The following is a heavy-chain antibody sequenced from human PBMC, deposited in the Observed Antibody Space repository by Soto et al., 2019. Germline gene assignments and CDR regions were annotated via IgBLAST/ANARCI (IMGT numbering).Heavy chain of an antibody. CDR2: ISSSSSYT. CDR1: GFTFSDYY. V-gene: IGHV3-11*06. CDR3: AREGGWDIVVVPAAPGGMDV. D-gene: IGHD2-2*01. J-gene: IGHJ6*02. Sequence: GGSLRLSCAASGFTFSDYYMSWIRQAPGKGLEWVSYISSSSSYTNYADSVKGRFTISRDNAKNSLYLQMNSLRAEDTAVYYCAREGGWDIVVVPAAPGGMDVWGQGTTVTVSS.